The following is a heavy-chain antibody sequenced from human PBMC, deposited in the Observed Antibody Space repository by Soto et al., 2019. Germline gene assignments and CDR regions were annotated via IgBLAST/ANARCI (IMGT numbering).Heavy chain of an antibody. CDR1: GGTFSSYA. CDR3: AREGVAPYYYYGMDV. CDR2: IIPIFGTA. V-gene: IGHV1-69*13. J-gene: IGHJ6*02. Sequence: SVKVSCKASGGTFSSYAISWVRQAPGQGLEWMGGIIPIFGTANYAQKFQGRVTITADESTSTAYMELRSLRSDDTAVYYCAREGVAPYYYYGMDVWGQGTPVTVSS. D-gene: IGHD5-12*01.